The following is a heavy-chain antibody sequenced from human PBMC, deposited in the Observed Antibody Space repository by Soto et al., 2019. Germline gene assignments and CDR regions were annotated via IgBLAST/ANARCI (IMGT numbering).Heavy chain of an antibody. V-gene: IGHV3-23*01. CDR1: GFTFSSYA. CDR2: ISGSGGST. D-gene: IGHD2-8*01. CDR3: AKGPKLGYCTNGVCYGDY. J-gene: IGHJ4*02. Sequence: GGSLRLSCAASGFTFSSYAMSWVRQAPGKGLEWVSAISGSGGSTYYADSVKGRFTISRDNSKNTLYLQMNSLRAEDTAVYYCAKGPKLGYCTNGVCYGDYWGQGTLVTVSS.